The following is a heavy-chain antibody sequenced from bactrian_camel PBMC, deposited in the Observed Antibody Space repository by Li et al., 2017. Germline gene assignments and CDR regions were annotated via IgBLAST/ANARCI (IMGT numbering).Heavy chain of an antibody. V-gene: IGHV3S26*01. CDR1: GYTYSSYC. Sequence: VQLVESGGGSVQAGGSLRLSCAASGYTYSSYCMGWFRQAPGKEREGVAGIDSDGSTSYADSVKGRFTISKDNAKNTLYLQMNSLQPEDTAMYYCAAELCRPAWTVASRVPDFSYIGQGTQVTVS. D-gene: IGHD2*01. J-gene: IGHJ4*01. CDR2: IDSDGST.